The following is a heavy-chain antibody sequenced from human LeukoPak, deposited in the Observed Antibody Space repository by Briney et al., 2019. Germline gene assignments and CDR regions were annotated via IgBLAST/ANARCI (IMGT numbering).Heavy chain of an antibody. CDR1: GYTFTSYY. Sequence: ASVKVSYTASGYTFTSYYMHWVRQAPGQGLEWMGVINPSGGSTRYAQKFQGRVTMTRDTSTSTVYMELSSLRSEDTAVYYCARGPAAIHYRLYYYGMDVWGQGTTVTVSS. CDR2: INPSGGST. CDR3: ARGPAAIHYRLYYYGMDV. V-gene: IGHV1-46*01. J-gene: IGHJ6*02. D-gene: IGHD2-2*01.